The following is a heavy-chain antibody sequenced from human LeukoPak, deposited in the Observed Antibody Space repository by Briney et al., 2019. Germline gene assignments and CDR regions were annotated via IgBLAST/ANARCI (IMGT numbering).Heavy chain of an antibody. D-gene: IGHD4-23*01. CDR3: ARELSMVVPNTFDV. CDR2: IYYSGST. J-gene: IGHJ3*01. CDR1: GGSISSYY. Sequence: SETLSLTCTVSGGSISSYYWSWIRQPPGKGLEWIGYIYYSGSTNYKPSLKSRLTISVDTSKNQFSLKLSSVTAADTAVYYCARELSMVVPNTFDVWGQGTMVTVSS. V-gene: IGHV4-59*12.